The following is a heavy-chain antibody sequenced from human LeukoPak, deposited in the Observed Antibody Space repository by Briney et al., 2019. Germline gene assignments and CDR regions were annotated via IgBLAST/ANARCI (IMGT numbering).Heavy chain of an antibody. J-gene: IGHJ4*02. CDR1: GGTFSSYA. CDR2: IIPIFGAA. D-gene: IGHD5-12*01. CDR3: ARGPSGYHNT. V-gene: IGHV1-69*13. Sequence: ASVKVSCKASGGTFSSYAISWVRQAPGQGLEWMGGIIPIFGAANYAQKFQGRVTITADESTSTAYMELSSLRSEDTAVYYCARGPSGYHNTGGQGTLVTVSS.